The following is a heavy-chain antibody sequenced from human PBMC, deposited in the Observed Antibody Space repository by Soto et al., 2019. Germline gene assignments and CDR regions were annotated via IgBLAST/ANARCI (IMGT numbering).Heavy chain of an antibody. J-gene: IGHJ4*02. CDR3: ARDRGGYSSRAPEYYFDY. CDR1: GGTFSSYA. D-gene: IGHD5-18*01. CDR2: IIPIFGTA. Sequence: SVKVSCKASGGTFSSYAISCVRQAPGQGLEWMGGIIPIFGTANYAQKFQGRVTITADESTSTAYMELSSLRSEDTAVYYCARDRGGYSSRAPEYYFDYWGQGTLVTVSS. V-gene: IGHV1-69*13.